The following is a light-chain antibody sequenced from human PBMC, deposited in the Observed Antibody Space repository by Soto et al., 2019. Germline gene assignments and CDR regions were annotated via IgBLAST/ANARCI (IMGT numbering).Light chain of an antibody. Sequence: EIVMTQSPATLSVSPGERATLSCRASQSVSSNLAWYQQTPGRAPRVLIFGASTRANGIPARFSGSGSGTEFTLTISSLQSEDFAVYYCQQYNNWPLTFGGGTKVEIK. CDR3: QQYNNWPLT. J-gene: IGKJ4*01. CDR2: GAS. V-gene: IGKV3-15*01. CDR1: QSVSSN.